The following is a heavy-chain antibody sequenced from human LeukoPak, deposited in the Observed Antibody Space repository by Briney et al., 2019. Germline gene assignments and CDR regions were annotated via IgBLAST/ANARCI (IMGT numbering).Heavy chain of an antibody. CDR1: GFTFSSYA. CDR2: ISYDGSNK. J-gene: IGHJ4*02. V-gene: IGHV3-30*04. Sequence: GGSLRLSCAASGFTFSSYAMHWVRQAPGKGLEWVAVISYDGSNKYYADSVKGRFTNSRDNSKNTLYLQMNSLRAEDTAVYYCAREMATIGGFDYWGQGTLVTVSS. CDR3: AREMATIGGFDY. D-gene: IGHD5-24*01.